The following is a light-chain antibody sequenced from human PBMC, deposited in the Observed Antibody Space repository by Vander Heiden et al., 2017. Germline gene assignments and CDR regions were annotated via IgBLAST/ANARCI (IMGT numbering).Light chain of an antibody. J-gene: IGLJ1*01. CDR1: SSDVGAYKF. V-gene: IGLV2-8*01. CDR2: EVN. Sequence: QSALTQPPSASGSPGPSVTISCNGPSSDVGAYKFVSLYQQHPGNPPKFIIYEVNTRPSGVPDRFSGSKSGNTASPTVSGLRPDDEAYYYCTSYVRSNTLVFGSGTKLTVL. CDR3: TSYVRSNTLV.